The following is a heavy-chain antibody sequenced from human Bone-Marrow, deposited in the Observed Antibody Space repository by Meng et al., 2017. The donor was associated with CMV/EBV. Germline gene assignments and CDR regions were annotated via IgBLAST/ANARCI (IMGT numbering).Heavy chain of an antibody. J-gene: IGHJ4*02. V-gene: IGHV4-4*07. Sequence: HGEIQKSGPGLVSPSEPLSLTCIVSGASIKNYNWNWVRQPAGQGLEWIGLIQVIGHTVYNPSLKSRVTVSPDASKSQLSLTLNSVTAADTATYYCAGSRPGGGACDYWGQGILVTVSS. CDR1: GASIKNYN. CDR3: AGSRPGGGACDY. D-gene: IGHD3-16*01. CDR2: IQVIGHT.